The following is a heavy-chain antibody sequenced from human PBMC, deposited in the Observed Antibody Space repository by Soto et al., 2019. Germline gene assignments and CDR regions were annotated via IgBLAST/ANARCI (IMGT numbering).Heavy chain of an antibody. Sequence: QVQLQESGPGLVKPSETLSLTCTVSGGSISSYYWNWIRQPPGKGLGWIGYIYYSGSTNYTPSLKSRVTISVDTSKNQFSLKLSSVTAADTAVYYCARAIKFGNDAFDIWGQGTMVTVSS. CDR1: GGSISSYY. V-gene: IGHV4-59*01. CDR2: IYYSGST. J-gene: IGHJ3*02. CDR3: ARAIKFGNDAFDI. D-gene: IGHD3-16*01.